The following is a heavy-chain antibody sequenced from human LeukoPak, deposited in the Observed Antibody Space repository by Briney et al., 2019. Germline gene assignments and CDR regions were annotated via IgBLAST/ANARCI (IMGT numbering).Heavy chain of an antibody. CDR1: GGSFSGYY. D-gene: IGHD2-2*01. V-gene: IGHV4-34*01. CDR2: INHSGST. J-gene: IGHJ4*02. Sequence: SETLSLTCAVYGGSFSGYYWSWIRQPPGMGLEWIGEINHSGSTNYNPSLKSRVTISVGTSKNQFSLKLSSVTAADTAVYYCARSSQDIVVVPAAPLVATAHLDYWGQGTLVTVSS. CDR3: ARSSQDIVVVPAAPLVATAHLDY.